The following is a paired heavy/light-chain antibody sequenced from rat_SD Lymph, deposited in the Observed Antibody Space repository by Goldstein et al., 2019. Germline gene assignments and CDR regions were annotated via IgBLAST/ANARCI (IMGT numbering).Heavy chain of an antibody. CDR1: GFSLMDYS. D-gene: IGHD1-10*01. V-gene: IGHV2S30*01. Sequence: QVQLKESGPGLVQPSQTLSLTCTVSGFSLMDYSVHWVRQPPGKGLEWMGRMKYDGDTYYNSALKSRLSISRDTSKSQVFLKMNSLQTEDTAIYYCTRGYNTLDYWGQGVMVTVSS. CDR2: MKYDGDT. CDR3: TRGYNTLDY. J-gene: IGHJ2*01.
Light chain of an antibody. CDR1: KSISKY. Sequence: DVQMTQSPSNLAASPGESVSINCKASKSISKYLAWYQQKPGKANKLLIYSGSTLQSGTPSRFSGSGSGTDFTLTIRNLEPEDFGLYYCQQHNEYPLTFGSGTKLEIK. CDR3: QQHNEYPLT. J-gene: IGKJ5*01. CDR2: SGS. V-gene: IGKV16S1*01.